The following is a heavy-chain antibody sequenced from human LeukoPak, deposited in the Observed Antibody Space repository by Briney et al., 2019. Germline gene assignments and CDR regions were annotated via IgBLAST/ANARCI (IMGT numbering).Heavy chain of an antibody. CDR3: ARSPGYSSGWYDY. Sequence: SETLSLTCTVSGGSISSHYWSWIRQPPGKGLEWIGYIYYSGSTNYNPSLKSRVTISVDTSKNQLSLKLSSVTAADTAVYYCARSPGYSSGWYDYWGQGTLVTVSS. V-gene: IGHV4-59*11. J-gene: IGHJ4*02. CDR2: IYYSGST. D-gene: IGHD6-19*01. CDR1: GGSISSHY.